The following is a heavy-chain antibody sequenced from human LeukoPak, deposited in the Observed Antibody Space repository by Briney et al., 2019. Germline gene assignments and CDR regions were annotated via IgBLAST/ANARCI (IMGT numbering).Heavy chain of an antibody. J-gene: IGHJ4*02. CDR3: ASTGFDY. D-gene: IGHD3-10*01. CDR2: ISYDGSNK. V-gene: IGHV3-30*04. CDR1: GFTFSSYA. Sequence: GGSLRLSCAASGFTFSSYAKHWVRQAPGKGPEWVAVISYDGSNKYYADSVKGRFTISRDNSKNTLYLQMNSLRAEDTAVYYCASTGFDYWGQGTLVTVSS.